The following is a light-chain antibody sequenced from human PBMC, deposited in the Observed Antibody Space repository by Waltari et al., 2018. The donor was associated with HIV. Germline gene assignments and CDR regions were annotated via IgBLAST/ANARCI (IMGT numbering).Light chain of an antibody. CDR2: WAP. CDR3: QQYYTTPVT. CDR1: QSIFYNAKKRNY. V-gene: IGKV4-1*01. J-gene: IGKJ2*01. Sequence: DIVMTQSPDCLAVSLGGRATTDCTSSQSIFYNAKKRNYLAWYQQKPGQPPKLLIYWAPTRESGVPDRFSGSGSGTYFTLTISSLQAEDVAVYYCQQYYTTPVTFGQGTKLEIK.